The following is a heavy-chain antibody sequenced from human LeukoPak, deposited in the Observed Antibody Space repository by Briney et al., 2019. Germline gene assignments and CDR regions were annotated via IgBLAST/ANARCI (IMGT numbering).Heavy chain of an antibody. CDR2: IYYSGRT. CDR1: GFTFSSYS. D-gene: IGHD3-22*01. V-gene: IGHV4-39*07. CDR3: APGNSGYYFV. J-gene: IGHJ4*02. Sequence: GSLRLSCAASGFTFSSYSMNWVRQAPGKGLEWIGSIYYSGRTYYKPSLKSRVTISVDTSKNQFSLKLNSVTAADTAVYYCAPGNSGYYFVWGQGTLVTVSS.